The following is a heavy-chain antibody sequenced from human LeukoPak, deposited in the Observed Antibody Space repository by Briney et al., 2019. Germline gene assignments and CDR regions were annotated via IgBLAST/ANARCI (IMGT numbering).Heavy chain of an antibody. Sequence: GGSLRPSCAASGFTFSSYAMSWVRQAPGKGLEWVSAISGSGASTYYADSVKGRFTISRDNSKNTVYLQMNSLRVEDTAVYYCVATVTTIDYWGEGTLVTVSS. CDR1: GFTFSSYA. CDR3: VATVTTIDY. J-gene: IGHJ4*02. V-gene: IGHV3-23*01. D-gene: IGHD4-17*01. CDR2: ISGSGAST.